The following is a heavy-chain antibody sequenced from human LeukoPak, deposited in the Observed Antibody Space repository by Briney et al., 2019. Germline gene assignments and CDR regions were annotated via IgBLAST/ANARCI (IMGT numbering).Heavy chain of an antibody. D-gene: IGHD3-22*01. J-gene: IGHJ4*02. Sequence: ESLKISCKGSGYSFTSYWIGWVRQTPGKGLEWMGIIYPGDSDTRYSPSFQGQVTISADKSISTAYLQWSSLKASDTAMYYCARLSHYDSSAPALGYFDYWGQGTLVTVSS. CDR2: IYPGDSDT. CDR1: GYSFTSYW. CDR3: ARLSHYDSSAPALGYFDY. V-gene: IGHV5-51*01.